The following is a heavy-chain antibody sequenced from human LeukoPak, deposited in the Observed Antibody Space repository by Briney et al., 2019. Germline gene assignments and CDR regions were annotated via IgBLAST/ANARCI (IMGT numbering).Heavy chain of an antibody. V-gene: IGHV1-69*05. CDR2: IIPIFGTA. D-gene: IGHD6-19*01. Sequence: GAPVKVSCKASGYTFTSYGISWVRQAPGQGLEWMGRIIPIFGTANYAQKFQGRVTITTDESTSTAYMELSSLRSEDTAVYYCAREEADSSGWYGGWFDPWGQGTLVTVSS. J-gene: IGHJ5*02. CDR1: GYTFTSYG. CDR3: AREEADSSGWYGGWFDP.